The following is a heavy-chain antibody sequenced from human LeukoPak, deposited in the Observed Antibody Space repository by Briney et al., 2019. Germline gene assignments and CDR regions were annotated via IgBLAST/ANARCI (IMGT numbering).Heavy chain of an antibody. D-gene: IGHD2-15*01. Sequence: QAGGSLRLSCAASGFTFSSKYMTWVRQAPGKGLEWVSLIYASGSTDYSDSVKGRFPISRDNSKNTLYLQKNSLRAEDKAVYYCVSYEQLLSIWYFDLWGRGTLVTVSS. J-gene: IGHJ2*01. CDR3: VSYEQLLSIWYFDL. CDR2: IYASGST. V-gene: IGHV3-53*01. CDR1: GFTFSSKY.